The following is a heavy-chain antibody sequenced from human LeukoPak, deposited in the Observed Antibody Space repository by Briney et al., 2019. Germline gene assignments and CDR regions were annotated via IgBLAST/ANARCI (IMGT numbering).Heavy chain of an antibody. CDR3: ARGPQRPVFGVVSPAPTYQ. D-gene: IGHD3-3*01. Sequence: SETLSLTCAVYGGSFSGYYWSWIRQPPGKGLEWIGEINHSGSTNYNPSLKSRVTISVDTSKNQFSLKLSSVTAADTAVYYCARGPQRPVFGVVSPAPTYQWGQGTLVTVSS. CDR1: GGSFSGYY. V-gene: IGHV4-34*01. J-gene: IGHJ4*02. CDR2: INHSGST.